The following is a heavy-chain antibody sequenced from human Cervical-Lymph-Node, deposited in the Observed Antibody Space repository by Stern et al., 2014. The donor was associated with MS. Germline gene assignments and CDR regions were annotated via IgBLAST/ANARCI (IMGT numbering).Heavy chain of an antibody. CDR1: GYTFTHYA. CDR3: VPIWDAAGGKTGDY. V-gene: IGHV7-4-1*02. D-gene: IGHD6-13*01. Sequence: QVQLVQSGSELKKPGGSVKISCKASGYTFTHYAMNWVRQAPGQGFEWMGWINTYNGSATYAQDFRRRFVFSLDTSVSTAYLQISSLRAEDTAVYYCVPIWDAAGGKTGDYWGQGTLVTVSS. CDR2: INTYNGSA. J-gene: IGHJ4*02.